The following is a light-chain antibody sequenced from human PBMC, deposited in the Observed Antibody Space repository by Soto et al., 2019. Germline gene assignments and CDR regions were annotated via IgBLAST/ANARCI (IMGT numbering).Light chain of an antibody. V-gene: IGKV3-20*01. J-gene: IGKJ1*01. Sequence: EIVLTQSPGTLSLSPGERATLSCRASQSVRSSYLAWYQQKPGQAPRLLIYGASSRATGIPDRFSGSGSGTDFTLTISRPEPEDFAVYYCQQYSNSPRTFGQGTKVEIK. CDR2: GAS. CDR1: QSVRSSY. CDR3: QQYSNSPRT.